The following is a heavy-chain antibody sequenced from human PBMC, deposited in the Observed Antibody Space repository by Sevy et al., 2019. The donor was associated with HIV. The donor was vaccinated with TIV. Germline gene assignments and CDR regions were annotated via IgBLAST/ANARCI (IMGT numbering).Heavy chain of an antibody. CDR1: GGTLSSYV. CDR2: IIPILDIT. Sequence: ASVKVSCKASGGTLSSYVISWVRQAPGQGLEWMGGIIPILDITNYPQRFQGRVTITADESTSTAYMELSRLRSEDTAVYYCARGEDIGADGFFEYWGQGTLVTVSS. D-gene: IGHD6-13*01. J-gene: IGHJ4*02. V-gene: IGHV1-69*10. CDR3: ARGEDIGADGFFEY.